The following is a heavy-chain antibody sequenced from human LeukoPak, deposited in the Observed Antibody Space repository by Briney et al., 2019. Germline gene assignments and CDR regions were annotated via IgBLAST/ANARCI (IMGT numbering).Heavy chain of an antibody. D-gene: IGHD6-19*01. Sequence: GGSLRLSCAASGLSVGSNHMNWVRQAPGKGLEWVSVIYSGGRTYYTDSVRGRFSISRDNTKNTLYLQMNSLRVEDTAVYFCAGGVAVAGLDYWGQGTLVTVSS. CDR3: AGGVAVAGLDY. CDR1: GLSVGSNH. J-gene: IGHJ4*02. CDR2: IYSGGRT. V-gene: IGHV3-53*01.